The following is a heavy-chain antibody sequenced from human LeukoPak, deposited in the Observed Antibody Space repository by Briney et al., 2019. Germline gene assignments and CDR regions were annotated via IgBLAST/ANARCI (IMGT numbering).Heavy chain of an antibody. J-gene: IGHJ3*02. CDR3: AKEIPGYSYGYGAFDI. CDR2: ISGSGGST. CDR1: GFTFSSYA. V-gene: IGHV3-23*01. Sequence: PGGSLRLSCAASGFTFSSYAMNWVRQAPGKGLEWVSAISGSGGSTYYADSVKGRFTISRDNSKNTLYLQMNSLRAEDTAVYYCAKEIPGYSYGYGAFDIWGQGTMVTVSS. D-gene: IGHD5-18*01.